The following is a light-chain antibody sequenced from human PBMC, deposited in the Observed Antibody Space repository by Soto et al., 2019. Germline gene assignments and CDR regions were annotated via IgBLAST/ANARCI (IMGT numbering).Light chain of an antibody. J-gene: IGKJ1*01. CDR1: QNMTRY. CDR2: GAS. CDR3: QQSFSIPWT. V-gene: IGKV1-39*01. Sequence: DIPMTQSPSSLSASVGDSLTITCRPSQNMTRYLNWFQQKPGKAPKLLIYGASSLQSGVPSRFSGSGSGANFTLTISSLQPEDFATYYCQQSFSIPWTFGPGTKVEIK.